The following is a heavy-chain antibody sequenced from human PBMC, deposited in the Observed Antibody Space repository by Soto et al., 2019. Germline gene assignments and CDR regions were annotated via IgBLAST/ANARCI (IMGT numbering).Heavy chain of an antibody. CDR3: ARHLVWNDEMGFDY. J-gene: IGHJ4*02. CDR2: IYYSGST. D-gene: IGHD1-1*01. V-gene: IGHV4-59*08. CDR1: GGSISSYY. Sequence: PSETLSLTCTVSGGSISSYYWSWIRQPPGKGLEWIGYIYYSGSTNYNPSLKSRVTISVDTSKNQFSLKLSSVTAADTAVYYCARHLVWNDEMGFDYWGQGTLVTVSS.